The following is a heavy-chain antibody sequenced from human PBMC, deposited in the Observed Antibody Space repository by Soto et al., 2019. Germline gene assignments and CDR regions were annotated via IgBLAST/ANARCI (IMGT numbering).Heavy chain of an antibody. J-gene: IGHJ6*02. Sequence: ASVKVSCKTSGYSFTNYAIHWVRQAPGQRLEWMGWINPNSGGTNYAQKFQGWVTMTRDTSISTAYMELSRLRSDDTAVYYCAREHVGGNSRYYYYGMDVWGQGTTVTVSS. D-gene: IGHD2-21*02. CDR1: GYSFTNYA. CDR3: AREHVGGNSRYYYYGMDV. CDR2: INPNSGGT. V-gene: IGHV1-2*04.